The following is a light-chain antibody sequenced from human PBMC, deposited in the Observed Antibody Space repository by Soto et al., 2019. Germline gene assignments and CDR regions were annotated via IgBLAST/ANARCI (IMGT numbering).Light chain of an antibody. CDR2: EVN. V-gene: IGLV2-14*01. CDR3: SSFSISSTLYV. J-gene: IGLJ1*01. CDR1: SNDIGGYNH. Sequence: QSALTQPASVSGSPGQSITISCAGTSNDIGGYNHVSWYQQHPGKAPKVMIYEVNNRPSGVSNRFSGSKSGNTASLTISGLQAEDEADYYCSSFSISSTLYVFGSGTKVTVL.